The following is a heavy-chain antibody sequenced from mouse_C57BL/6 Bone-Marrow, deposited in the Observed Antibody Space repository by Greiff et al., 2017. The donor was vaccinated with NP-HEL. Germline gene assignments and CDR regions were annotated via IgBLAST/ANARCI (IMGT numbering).Heavy chain of an antibody. CDR2: IYPGDGDT. Sequence: VQLQQSGPELVKPGASVKISCKASGYAFSSSWMNWVKQRPGKGLEWIGRIYPGDGDTNYNGKFKGKATLTADKSSSTAYMQLSSLTSEDSAVYFCATSDYGSYWGQGTLVTVSA. J-gene: IGHJ3*01. CDR3: ATSDYGSY. CDR1: GYAFSSSW. V-gene: IGHV1-82*01. D-gene: IGHD1-1*01.